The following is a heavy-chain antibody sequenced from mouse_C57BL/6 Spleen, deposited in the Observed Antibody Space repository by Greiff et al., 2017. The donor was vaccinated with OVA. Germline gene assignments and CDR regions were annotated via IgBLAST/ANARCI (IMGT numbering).Heavy chain of an antibody. J-gene: IGHJ2*01. Sequence: EVHLVESGPELVKPGASVKISCKASGYSFTGYYMNWVKQSPEKSLEWIGEINPSTGGTTYNQKFKAKATLTVDKSSSTAYMQLKSLTSEDSAVYYCARTPIYYYGSSWDYWGQGTTLTVSS. V-gene: IGHV1-42*01. D-gene: IGHD1-1*01. CDR1: GYSFTGYY. CDR3: ARTPIYYYGSSWDY. CDR2: INPSTGGT.